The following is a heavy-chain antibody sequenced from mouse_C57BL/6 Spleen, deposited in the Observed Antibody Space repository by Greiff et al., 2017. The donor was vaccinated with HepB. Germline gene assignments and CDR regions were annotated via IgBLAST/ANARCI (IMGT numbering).Heavy chain of an antibody. CDR1: GYTFTDYN. CDR2: INPNNGGT. J-gene: IGHJ3*01. D-gene: IGHD1-1*01. V-gene: IGHV1-22*01. CDR3: ARITTVVGAWFAY. Sequence: EVQLQQSGPELVKPGASVKMSCKASGYTFTDYNMHWVKQSHGKSLEWIGYINPNNGGTSYNQKFKGKATLTVNKSSSTAYMELRSLTSEDSAVYYCARITTVVGAWFAYWGQGTLVTVSA.